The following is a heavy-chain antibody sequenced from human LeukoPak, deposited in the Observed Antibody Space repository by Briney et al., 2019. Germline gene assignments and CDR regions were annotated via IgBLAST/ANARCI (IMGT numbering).Heavy chain of an antibody. Sequence: SETLSLTCTVSGGSISSGSYYWSWIRQPAGKGLEWIGRIYTSGSTNYNPSLKSRVTISVDTSKNQFSLKLSSVTAADTAVYYCARQGGGGFDYWGQGTLVTVSS. J-gene: IGHJ4*02. D-gene: IGHD3-16*01. V-gene: IGHV4-61*02. CDR3: ARQGGGGFDY. CDR1: GGSISSGSYY. CDR2: IYTSGST.